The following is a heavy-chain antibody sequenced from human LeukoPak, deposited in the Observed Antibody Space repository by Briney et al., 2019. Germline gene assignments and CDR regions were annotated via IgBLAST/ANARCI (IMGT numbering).Heavy chain of an antibody. V-gene: IGHV4-34*01. CDR2: INHSGST. Sequence: TSETLSLTCAVYGGSFSGYYWSWIRQPPVKGLEWIGEINHSGSTNYNPSLKSRVTISVDTSKNQFSLKLSSVTAADTAVYYCARGFLYSNYVDGSGGIDYWGQGTLVTVSS. CDR1: GGSFSGYY. CDR3: ARGFLYSNYVDGSGGIDY. D-gene: IGHD4-4*01. J-gene: IGHJ4*02.